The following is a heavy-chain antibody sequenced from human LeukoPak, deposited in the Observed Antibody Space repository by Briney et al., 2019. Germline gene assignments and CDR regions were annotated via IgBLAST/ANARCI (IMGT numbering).Heavy chain of an antibody. D-gene: IGHD2-2*01. CDR2: IKRDGSEN. CDR3: ARERYCTSATCYVGTPFDY. J-gene: IGHJ4*02. CDR1: GFTFSTYY. Sequence: GGSLRLSCAASGFTFSTYYMTWVRQAPGKGLEWVAGIKRDGSENYYVDSVKGRFTISRDNSKSSLSLQMNSLRAEDTALYFCARERYCTSATCYVGTPFDYWGQGTLVTVSS. V-gene: IGHV3-7*01.